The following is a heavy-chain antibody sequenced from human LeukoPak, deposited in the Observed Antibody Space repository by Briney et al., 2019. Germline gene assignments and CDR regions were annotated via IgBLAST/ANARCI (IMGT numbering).Heavy chain of an antibody. D-gene: IGHD3-3*01. CDR3: ASGDDFWVGYPFDY. Sequence: KPSETLSLTCTVSCGSISGYYWCWIRQPPGKGLEWIGYIYYGGSTNYNPSLKTRVTISVDTSKNHFSLKLSSVTAADTAVYYCASGDDFWVGYPFDYWGQGTLVTVSS. CDR1: CGSISGYY. V-gene: IGHV4-59*01. J-gene: IGHJ4*02. CDR2: IYYGGST.